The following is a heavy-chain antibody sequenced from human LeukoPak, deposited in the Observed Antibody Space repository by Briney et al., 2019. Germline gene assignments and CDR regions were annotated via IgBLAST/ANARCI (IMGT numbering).Heavy chain of an antibody. V-gene: IGHV1-69*04. CDR1: GGTFSSYA. Sequence: ASVKVSCKASGGTFSSYAISWVRQAPGQGLEWMGRIIPIFGIANYAQKFQGRVTITADKSTSTAYMELSSLRSEDTAVYYCARANTIFGVVSRYWGQGTLVTVSS. CDR3: ARANTIFGVVSRY. J-gene: IGHJ4*02. CDR2: IIPIFGIA. D-gene: IGHD3-3*01.